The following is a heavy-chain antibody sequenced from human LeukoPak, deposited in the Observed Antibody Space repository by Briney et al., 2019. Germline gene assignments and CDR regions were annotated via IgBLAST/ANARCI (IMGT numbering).Heavy chain of an antibody. Sequence: PSETLSLTCTVSGGSISSSGAYYWSWIRQHPGKGLAYIGYIYRTGSNYHNPSLKSRATISVDTSTNQFSLKLTSVTAADTAVYFCARLAQLGGSVFFDFWGQGSLVTVSA. V-gene: IGHV4-31*03. CDR2: IYRTGSN. CDR3: ARLAQLGGSVFFDF. CDR1: GGSISSSGAYY. J-gene: IGHJ4*02. D-gene: IGHD3-10*01.